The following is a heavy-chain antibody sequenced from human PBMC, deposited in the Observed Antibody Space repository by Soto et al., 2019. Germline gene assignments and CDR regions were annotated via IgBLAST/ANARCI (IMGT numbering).Heavy chain of an antibody. CDR1: GFTFSTYW. V-gene: IGHV3-7*01. CDR2: INQDGSEK. CDR3: SRSLNS. J-gene: IGHJ4*02. Sequence: PGGSLRLSCAASGFTFSTYWMDWDRQTPGKGLEWVANINQDGSEKNYVDSVKGRFTIYRDNAKNSLYLQMSSLTAEDSALYYCSRSLNSWGQGTLVTVSS.